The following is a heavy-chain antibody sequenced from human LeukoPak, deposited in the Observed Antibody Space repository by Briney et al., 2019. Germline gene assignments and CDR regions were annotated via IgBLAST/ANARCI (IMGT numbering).Heavy chain of an antibody. J-gene: IGHJ6*03. V-gene: IGHV4-59*01. CDR2: IYYSGST. CDR1: GGSISSYY. D-gene: IGHD1-14*01. Sequence: PSETLSLTCTVSGGSISSYYWSWIRQPPGKGLEWIGYIYYSGSTNYNPSLKSRVTISVDTSKNQFSLKLSSVTAADTAVYYCARAPGRRWTPTITNYYYYYMDVWGKGTTVTVSS. CDR3: ARAPGRRWTPTITNYYYYYMDV.